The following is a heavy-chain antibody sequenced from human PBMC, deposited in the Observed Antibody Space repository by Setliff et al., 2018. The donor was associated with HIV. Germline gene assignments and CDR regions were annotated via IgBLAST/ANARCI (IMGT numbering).Heavy chain of an antibody. D-gene: IGHD4-17*01. CDR1: GGSISSYY. CDR3: ARVRQVSDYGDYDYYFDY. V-gene: IGHV4-4*07. CDR2: IYHSGTT. J-gene: IGHJ4*02. Sequence: PSETLSLTCTVSGGSISSYYWSWIRQPAGKGLEWIGSIYHSGTTYYNPSLKSRVTISVDTSKNQFSLKLSSVTAADTAVYYCARVRQVSDYGDYDYYFDYWGQGALVTVSS.